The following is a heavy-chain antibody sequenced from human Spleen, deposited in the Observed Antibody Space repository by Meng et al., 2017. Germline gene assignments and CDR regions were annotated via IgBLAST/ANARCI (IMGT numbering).Heavy chain of an antibody. CDR2: IWYDGSNK. CDR3: AKERTLATNHYYYGLDV. Sequence: GESLKISCAASGFTFSSYGMHWVRQAPGKGLEWVAVIWYDGSNKYYADSVKGRFTISRDNSKNTLYLQMNSLRAEDTAVYYCAKERTLATNHYYYGLDVWGQGTTVTVSS. V-gene: IGHV3-33*06. CDR1: GFTFSSYG. J-gene: IGHJ6*02.